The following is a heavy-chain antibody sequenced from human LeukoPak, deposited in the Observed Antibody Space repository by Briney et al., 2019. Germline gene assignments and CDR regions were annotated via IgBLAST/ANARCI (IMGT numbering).Heavy chain of an antibody. Sequence: PSETLSLTCAVSGGSISSSNWWSWVRQPPGKGLEWIGEIYHSGSTNYNPSLKSRVTISVDKSKHQFSLKLSSVTAADTAVYYCARKGYYNLAFDYWGQGTLVTVSS. V-gene: IGHV4-4*02. CDR3: ARKGYYNLAFDY. CDR1: GGSISSSNW. J-gene: IGHJ4*02. D-gene: IGHD3-9*01. CDR2: IYHSGST.